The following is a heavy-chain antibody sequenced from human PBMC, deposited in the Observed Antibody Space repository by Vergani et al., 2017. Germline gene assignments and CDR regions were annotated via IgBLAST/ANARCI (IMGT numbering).Heavy chain of an antibody. D-gene: IGHD3-22*01. J-gene: IGHJ1*01. CDR2: IIPILGIA. V-gene: IGHV1-69*02. CDR3: AGGHGDYYDSSGSYYPSEYFHN. CDR1: GGTFSSYT. Sequence: QVQLVQSGAEVKKPGSSVKVSCKASGGTFSSYTISWVRQAPGQGLEWMGRIIPILGIANYAQKFQGRVKITAEKSKSSAYMALSSLRSEDTAVYDCAGGHGDYYDSSGSYYPSEYFHNWGQGNLVTGSS.